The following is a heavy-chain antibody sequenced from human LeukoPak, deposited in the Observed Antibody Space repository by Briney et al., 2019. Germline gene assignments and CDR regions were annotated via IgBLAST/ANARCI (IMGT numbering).Heavy chain of an antibody. CDR3: SRVAEKESKDFEFDH. J-gene: IGHJ4*02. CDR2: FSAGGNRS. CDR1: GFPFRKFA. Sequence: GGSLILSCAASGFPFRKFAMRWVRQARGKGVEWVSSFSAGGNRSYEADAVKGWFTISRDNSKSTLFLLMNTRRDDETAFYYCSRVAEKESKDFEFDHWGQGIRVTVSS. V-gene: IGHV3-23*01.